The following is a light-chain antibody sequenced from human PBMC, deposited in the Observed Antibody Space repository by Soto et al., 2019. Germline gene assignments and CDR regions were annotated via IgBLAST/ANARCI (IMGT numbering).Light chain of an antibody. CDR3: QQSSTVTLT. V-gene: IGKV1-39*01. CDR2: SAS. Sequence: DIPMTQSPSSLSASVGDRVTITCRASQNVGDYLNWYHQKPGKAPKLLIYSASRLQSGVPSRFSGSGSGTDFTLTISSLQPEDFATYYCQQSSTVTLTFGGGTKVELK. J-gene: IGKJ4*01. CDR1: QNVGDY.